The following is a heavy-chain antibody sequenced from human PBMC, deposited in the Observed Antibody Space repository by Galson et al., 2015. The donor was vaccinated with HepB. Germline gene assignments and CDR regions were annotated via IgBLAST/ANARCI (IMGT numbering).Heavy chain of an antibody. CDR1: GYTFTSYG. Sequence: SVKVSCKASGYTFTSYGISWVRQAPGQGLEWMGIIKPSAGNTGYAQEFQGRVSMTRDTSTRTVYMDLSSLRSEDTAVYYCAREPRDGYRFDYWGQGTLVTVSS. D-gene: IGHD5-24*01. V-gene: IGHV1-46*03. CDR3: AREPRDGYRFDY. J-gene: IGHJ4*02. CDR2: IKPSAGNT.